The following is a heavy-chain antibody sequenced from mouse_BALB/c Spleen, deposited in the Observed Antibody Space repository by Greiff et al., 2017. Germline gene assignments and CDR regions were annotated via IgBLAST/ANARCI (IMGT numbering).Heavy chain of an antibody. J-gene: IGHJ2*01. Sequence: VKLMESGAELVRPGSSVKISCKASGYAFSSYWMNWVKQRPGQGLEWIGQIYPGDGDTNYNGKFKGKATLTADKSSSTAYMQLSSLTSEDSAVYYCNAEGYWGQGTTLTVSA. CDR1: GYAFSSYW. D-gene: IGHD6-5*01. CDR3: NAEGY. V-gene: IGHV1-80*01. CDR2: IYPGDGDT.